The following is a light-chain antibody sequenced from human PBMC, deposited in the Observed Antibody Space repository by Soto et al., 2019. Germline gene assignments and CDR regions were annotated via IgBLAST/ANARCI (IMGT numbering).Light chain of an antibody. Sequence: DIQMTQSPSSLSASDGDTVTITFRAGQTISSCLAWYQQKPGKAPKLLIYDASNLETGVPSRFSGSGSGTDFTFTISSLQPEDIATYYCQQYDNLPLTFGGGTKV. CDR1: QTISSC. V-gene: IGKV1-33*01. J-gene: IGKJ4*01. CDR2: DAS. CDR3: QQYDNLPLT.